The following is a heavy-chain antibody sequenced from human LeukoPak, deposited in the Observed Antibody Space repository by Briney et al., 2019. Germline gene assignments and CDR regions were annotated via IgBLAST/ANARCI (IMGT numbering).Heavy chain of an antibody. Sequence: GGSLRLSCAASGFTFSSYSMNWVRQAPGKGLEWVSSISSSSSYIYYADSVKGRFTISRDNAKNSLYLQMNSLRAEDTALYYCAKSPKPVTAALYFDYWGQGALVTVSS. CDR3: AKSPKPVTAALYFDY. V-gene: IGHV3-21*04. D-gene: IGHD2-21*02. CDR1: GFTFSSYS. J-gene: IGHJ4*02. CDR2: ISSSSSYI.